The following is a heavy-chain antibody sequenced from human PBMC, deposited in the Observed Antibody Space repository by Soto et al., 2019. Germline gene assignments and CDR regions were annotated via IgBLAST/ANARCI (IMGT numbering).Heavy chain of an antibody. CDR1: GGTFSTYA. CDR2: IIPLFGTA. D-gene: IGHD3-22*01. Sequence: VASVKVSCKASGGTFSTYAIDWVRQAPGQGLEWMGGIIPLFGTAKYAQNFQGRITITADESTNTAYMELRSLRSQDTAVYYCARGVHYDRSGYYYFYWGQGTLVTVCS. J-gene: IGHJ4*02. V-gene: IGHV1-69*13. CDR3: ARGVHYDRSGYYYFY.